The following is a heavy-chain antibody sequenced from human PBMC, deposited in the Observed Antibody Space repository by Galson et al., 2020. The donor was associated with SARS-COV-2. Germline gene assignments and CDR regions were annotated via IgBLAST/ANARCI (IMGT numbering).Heavy chain of an antibody. Sequence: SETLSLTCSVSGGSIGDYYWSWIRQSPGKGLEWIGYIKYTGSADYNPSLTSRITISINTSENQFSLKVASVNAADTAVYYCARAMWLDRNDNYYGMDVWGQGTTVSVSS. J-gene: IGHJ6*02. D-gene: IGHD1-1*01. V-gene: IGHV4-59*13. CDR2: IKYTGSA. CDR1: GGSIGDYY. CDR3: ARAMWLDRNDNYYGMDV.